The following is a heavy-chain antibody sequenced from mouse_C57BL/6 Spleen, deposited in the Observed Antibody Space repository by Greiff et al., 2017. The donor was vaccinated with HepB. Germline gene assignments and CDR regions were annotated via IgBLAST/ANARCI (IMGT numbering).Heavy chain of an antibody. D-gene: IGHD1-1*01. CDR3: ARWTTVRGFDY. Sequence: EVHLVESGGGLVKPGGSLKLSCAASGFTFSDYGMHWVRQAPEKGLEWVAYISSGSSTIYYAATVKGRFTISRDNAKNTLFLQMTSLRSEDTAMYYCARWTTVRGFDYWGQGTTLTVSS. J-gene: IGHJ2*01. CDR1: GFTFSDYG. V-gene: IGHV5-17*01. CDR2: ISSGSSTI.